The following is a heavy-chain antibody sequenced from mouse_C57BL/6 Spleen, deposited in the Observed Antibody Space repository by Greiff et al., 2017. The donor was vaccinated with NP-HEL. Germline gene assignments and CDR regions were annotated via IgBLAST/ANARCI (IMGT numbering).Heavy chain of an antibody. CDR3: ARHPGGYAMDY. J-gene: IGHJ4*01. Sequence: VQLQQSGPELVKPGASVKISCKASGYTFTDYYMNWVKQSHGKSLEWIGDINPNNGGTSYNQKFKGKATLTVDKSSSTAYMELRSLTSEDSAVYYCARHPGGYAMDYWGQGTSVTVSS. CDR1: GYTFTDYY. V-gene: IGHV1-26*01. CDR2: INPNNGGT.